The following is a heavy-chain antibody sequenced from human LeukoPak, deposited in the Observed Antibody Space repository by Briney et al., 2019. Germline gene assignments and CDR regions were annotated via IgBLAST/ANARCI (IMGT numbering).Heavy chain of an antibody. J-gene: IGHJ4*02. CDR1: GYTFTSYG. V-gene: IGHV1-18*01. CDR3: ARKLLYCSSTSCPAAY. D-gene: IGHD2-2*01. CDR2: ISAYNGNT. Sequence: ASVKVSCKASGYTFTSYGISWVRQAPGQGLEWMGWISAYNGNTNYAQKLQGRVTMTTDTSTSTAYMELRSLRSDDTAVYYCARKLLYCSSTSCPAAYWGQGTLVTVSS.